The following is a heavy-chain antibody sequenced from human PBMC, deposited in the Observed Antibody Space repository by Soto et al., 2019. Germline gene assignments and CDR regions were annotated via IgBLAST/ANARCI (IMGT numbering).Heavy chain of an antibody. D-gene: IGHD2-8*02. CDR3: ARDLGVSYFDS. J-gene: IGHJ4*02. CDR1: GGSINSGAYY. V-gene: IGHV4-31*03. CDR2: IHFSGST. Sequence: SETLSLTCTVSGGSINSGAYYWNWIRQHPGKGLEWIGYIHFSGSTYYNPSLKSRVAISTDTSNNQFSLRLSSVTAADTAVYYCARDLGVSYFDSWGQGALVTVSS.